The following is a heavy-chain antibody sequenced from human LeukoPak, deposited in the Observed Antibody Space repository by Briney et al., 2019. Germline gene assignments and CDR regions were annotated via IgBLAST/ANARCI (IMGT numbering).Heavy chain of an antibody. Sequence: PGGSLRLSCAASGFTFSDYYMSWIRQAPGKGREWVLYISSSGSTIYYADSVKCRFTISRDNAKYSLYLQMNSLRAEDTAVYYCARGRDYDFWSGYPYYYYGMDFWGQGTTVTVSS. J-gene: IGHJ6*02. CDR2: ISSSGSTI. CDR3: ARGRDYDFWSGYPYYYYGMDF. CDR1: GFTFSDYY. V-gene: IGHV3-11*04. D-gene: IGHD3-3*01.